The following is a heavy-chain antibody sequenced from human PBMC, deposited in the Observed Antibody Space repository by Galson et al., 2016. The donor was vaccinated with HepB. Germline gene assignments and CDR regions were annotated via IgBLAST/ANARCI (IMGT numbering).Heavy chain of an antibody. CDR3: ARDHCTGGVCYSSPWYYGMDV. CDR2: ISYSGST. J-gene: IGHJ6*02. V-gene: IGHV4-31*03. CDR1: GGSISSGYYY. Sequence: TLSLTCTVSGGSISSGYYYWSWIRQLPGKGLEWIGYISYSGSTDYTPSLQSRVTISADTSKNKFSLMLSSVTAADSAVYFCARDHCTGGVCYSSPWYYGMDVWGQGTTVTVSS. D-gene: IGHD2-8*02.